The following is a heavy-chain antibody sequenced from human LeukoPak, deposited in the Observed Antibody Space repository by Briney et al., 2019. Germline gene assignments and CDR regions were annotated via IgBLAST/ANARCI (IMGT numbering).Heavy chain of an antibody. CDR1: GGSISSYY. CDR3: ARDRNYYGSGSYYFLHGMDV. V-gene: IGHV4-59*01. D-gene: IGHD3-10*01. Sequence: SETLSLTCTVSGGSISSYYWSWIRQPPGKGLEWIGYIYYSGSTNYNPSLKSRVTISVDTSKNQFSLKLSSVTAADTAVYYCARDRNYYGSGSYYFLHGMDVWGQGTTVTVSS. J-gene: IGHJ6*02. CDR2: IYYSGST.